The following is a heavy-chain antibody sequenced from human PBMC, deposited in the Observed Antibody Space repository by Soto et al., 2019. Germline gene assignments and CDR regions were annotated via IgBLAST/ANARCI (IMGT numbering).Heavy chain of an antibody. D-gene: IGHD2-2*01. CDR3: ARDVSASCFS. J-gene: IGHJ5*02. Sequence: GGSLRLSCAASGITLSSYWMHWVRQAPGKGLEWVSCINSSSSYIYYADSVKGRFTISRDNAKNSLYLQMNRLRAEDTAVYYCARDVSASCFSWGQGTLVTVSS. V-gene: IGHV3-21*01. CDR2: INSSSSYI. CDR1: GITLSSYW.